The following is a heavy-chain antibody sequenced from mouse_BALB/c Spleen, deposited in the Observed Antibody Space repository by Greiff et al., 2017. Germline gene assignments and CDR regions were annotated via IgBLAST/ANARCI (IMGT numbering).Heavy chain of an antibody. V-gene: IGHV1S132*01. J-gene: IGHJ1*01. CDR1: GYTFTSYW. D-gene: IGHD2-14*01. CDR3: ARNYRYDVAYWYFDV. CDR2: IFPGTGTT. Sequence: VKLQESGAELVKPGASVKLSCKTSGYTFTSYWIQWVKQRPGQGLGWIGEIFPGTGTTYYNEKFKGKATLTIDTSSSTAYMQLSSLTSEDSAVYFCARNYRYDVAYWYFDVWGAGTTVTVSS.